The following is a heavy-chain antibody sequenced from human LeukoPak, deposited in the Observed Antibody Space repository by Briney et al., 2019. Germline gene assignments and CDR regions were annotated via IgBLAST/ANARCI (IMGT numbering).Heavy chain of an antibody. J-gene: IGHJ4*02. D-gene: IGHD3-16*01. CDR1: GFTVSSCY. CDR3: ARDHGGH. CDR2: IYSGGST. Sequence: PGESLRLSCAASGFTVSSCYMSWVRQAPGKGLEWLSVIYSGGSTYYADSVKGRFTTSRDNPKNTLYLQMNSLRTEDTAVYYCARDHGGHWGQGTLVTVSS. V-gene: IGHV3-66*02.